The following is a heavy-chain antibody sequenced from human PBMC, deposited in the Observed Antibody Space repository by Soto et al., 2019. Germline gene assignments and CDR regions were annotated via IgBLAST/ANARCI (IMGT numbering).Heavy chain of an antibody. V-gene: IGHV1-8*01. J-gene: IGHJ3*02. D-gene: IGHD1-26*01. CDR2: MNPNSGNT. CDR3: ASLIVGATIDAFDI. Sequence: ASVKVSCKASGYTFTSYDINWVRQATGQGLEWMGWMNPNSGNTGYAQKFQGRVTMTRNTSISTAYMELSSLRSEDTAVYYCASLIVGATIDAFDIWGQGTMVTVSS. CDR1: GYTFTSYD.